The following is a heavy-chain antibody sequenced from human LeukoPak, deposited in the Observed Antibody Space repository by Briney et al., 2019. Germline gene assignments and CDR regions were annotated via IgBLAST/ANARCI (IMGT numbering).Heavy chain of an antibody. V-gene: IGHV3-74*01. J-gene: IGHJ4*02. D-gene: IGHD1-26*01. Sequence: PGGSLRLSCAASGFTFSTYWMHWVRQGPGKGLVWVSRINTDGSSTIYADSVKGRFTISRDNAENTLYLKMNSLRAEDTAVYYCARAPSGYFDYWGQGTLVTVSS. CDR2: INTDGSST. CDR1: GFTFSTYW. CDR3: ARAPSGYFDY.